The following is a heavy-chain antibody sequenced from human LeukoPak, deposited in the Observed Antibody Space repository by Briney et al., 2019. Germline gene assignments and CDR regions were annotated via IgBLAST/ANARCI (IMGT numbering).Heavy chain of an antibody. CDR3: ARGGDAAPFDY. V-gene: IGHV4-61*02. CDR2: LYSSGST. CDR1: GGSISSGSYY. D-gene: IGHD5-12*01. Sequence: PSQTLSLTCTVSGGSISSGSYYWSWIRQPAGKGLEWIGRLYSSGSTNYNPSLKSRVAISGDTLKNQFSLRLGSVTAADAAVYYCARGGDAAPFDYWGLGTQVTVSS. J-gene: IGHJ4*02.